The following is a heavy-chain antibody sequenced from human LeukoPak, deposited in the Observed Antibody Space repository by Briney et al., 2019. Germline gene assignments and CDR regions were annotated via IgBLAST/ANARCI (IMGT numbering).Heavy chain of an antibody. J-gene: IGHJ4*02. CDR1: GFIFSDYY. Sequence: GGSLRLSCGASGFIFSDYYVSWIRQAPGKGLEWISYISSSGTPKYYADSVKGRFTISRDNAKKSLFLQMNSLRDEDTAVYYCVRDDGHHWFDFWGQGTLVTVSS. V-gene: IGHV3-11*01. D-gene: IGHD1-1*01. CDR3: VRDDGHHWFDF. CDR2: ISSSGTPK.